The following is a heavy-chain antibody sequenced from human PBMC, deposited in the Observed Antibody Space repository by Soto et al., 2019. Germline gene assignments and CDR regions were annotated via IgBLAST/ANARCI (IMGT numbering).Heavy chain of an antibody. CDR1: GFTFSSYG. V-gene: IGHV3-30*18. CDR3: AKEPADTAMAPFDY. D-gene: IGHD5-18*01. J-gene: IGHJ4*02. CDR2: ISYDGSNK. Sequence: PGGSLRLSCAASGFTFSSYGMHWVRQAPGKGLEWVAVISYDGSNKYYADSVKGRFTISRDNSKNTLYLQMNSLRAEDTAVYYCAKEPADTAMAPFDYWGQGTLVTVSS.